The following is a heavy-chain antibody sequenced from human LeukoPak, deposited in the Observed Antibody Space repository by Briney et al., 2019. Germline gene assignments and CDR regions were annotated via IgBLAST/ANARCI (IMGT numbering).Heavy chain of an antibody. CDR1: GFTFSNYW. CDR3: ARVQGSSGPGIFEY. D-gene: IGHD6-19*01. V-gene: IGHV3-7*01. J-gene: IGHJ4*02. Sequence: GGSLRLSCAASGFTFSNYWMSWVRQAPGKWLEWVANIKQDGSEKFYVDSVKGRLTISRDNAKNSLYLQMNSLRVEDTAVYYCARVQGSSGPGIFEYWGQGTLVTVSS. CDR2: IKQDGSEK.